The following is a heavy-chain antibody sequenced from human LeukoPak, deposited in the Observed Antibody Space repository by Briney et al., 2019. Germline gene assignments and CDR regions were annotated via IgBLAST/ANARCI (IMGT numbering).Heavy chain of an antibody. CDR1: GYTFSSYD. Sequence: ASVKVSCKASGYTFSSYDINWVRQAAGQGPEWMGWMNPNSGNTAYAQNFQGRVIMTRNTSISTAYMELNSLRAEDTAVYYCAKSPPYGSGSYYKVMYGTTVYWGQGTLVTVSS. CDR3: AKSPPYGSGSYYKVMYGTTVY. V-gene: IGHV1-8*01. J-gene: IGHJ4*02. D-gene: IGHD3-10*01. CDR2: MNPNSGNT.